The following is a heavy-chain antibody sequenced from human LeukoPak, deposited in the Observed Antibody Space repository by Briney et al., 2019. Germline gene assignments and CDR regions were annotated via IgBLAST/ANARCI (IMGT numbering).Heavy chain of an antibody. CDR2: IYSGGPT. CDR3: ARGAAAGTPPDAFDI. CDR1: GITVSNNY. Sequence: GSLRLSCAAFGITVSNNYMSWVRQAPGKGLEWVSVIYSGGPTYYADSVKGRFTISRDNSKNTLYLQMNSLRAEDTAVYYAARGAAAGTPPDAFDIWGQGAMVTVSS. V-gene: IGHV3-66*01. J-gene: IGHJ3*02. D-gene: IGHD6-13*01.